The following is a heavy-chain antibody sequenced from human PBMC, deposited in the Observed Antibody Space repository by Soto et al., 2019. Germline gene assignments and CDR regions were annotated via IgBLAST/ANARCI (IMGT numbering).Heavy chain of an antibody. Sequence: GASVKVSCKASGYTFTSYGISWVRQAPGQGLEWMGWISAYNGNTNYAQKLQGRVTMTTDTSTSTAYMELRSLRSDDTAVYYCARVELGIVLMGGYYYMDVWGKGTTVTVSS. V-gene: IGHV1-18*01. J-gene: IGHJ6*03. CDR2: ISAYNGNT. D-gene: IGHD2-8*01. CDR3: ARVELGIVLMGGYYYMDV. CDR1: GYTFTSYG.